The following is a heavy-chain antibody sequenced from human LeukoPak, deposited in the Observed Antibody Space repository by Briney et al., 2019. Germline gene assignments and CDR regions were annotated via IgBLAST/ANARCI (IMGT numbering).Heavy chain of an antibody. Sequence: SETLSLTCAVYGGSISGYYWSLIRQPAGKGLEWIGEINHSGSTNYNPSLKSRVTISVDTSKNQFSLKLSSVTAADTAVYYCATRYCSGGSCWDDYWGQGTLVTVSS. CDR3: ATRYCSGGSCWDDY. CDR2: INHSGST. J-gene: IGHJ4*02. D-gene: IGHD2-15*01. CDR1: GGSISGYY. V-gene: IGHV4-34*01.